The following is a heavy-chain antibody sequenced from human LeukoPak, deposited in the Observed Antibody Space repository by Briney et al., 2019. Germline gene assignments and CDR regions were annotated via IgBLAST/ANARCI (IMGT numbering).Heavy chain of an antibody. CDR3: ARGNYDSSGYSDY. J-gene: IGHJ4*02. V-gene: IGHV3-74*01. Sequence: GGSLRLSCAASGFTFSSYWMHWVRQAPGKGLVWVSRINSDGSSTSYADSVKGRFTISRDNAKNTLYLQMNSLRAEDTAVYYCARGNYDSSGYSDYWGQGTLVTVSS. CDR1: GFTFSSYW. D-gene: IGHD3-22*01. CDR2: INSDGSST.